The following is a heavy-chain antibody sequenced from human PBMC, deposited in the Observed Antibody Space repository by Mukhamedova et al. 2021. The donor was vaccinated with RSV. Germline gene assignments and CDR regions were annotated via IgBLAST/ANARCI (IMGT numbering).Heavy chain of an antibody. CDR3: ARALGPAAVFYYDMDV. D-gene: IGHD2-2*01. J-gene: IGHJ6*02. CDR2: GIP. V-gene: IGHV1-69*02. Sequence: GIPEYAKKFRGRVTITADKSTTTVYMELSSLKSDDTAVYFCARALGPAAVFYYDMDVWGQGTTVTVSS.